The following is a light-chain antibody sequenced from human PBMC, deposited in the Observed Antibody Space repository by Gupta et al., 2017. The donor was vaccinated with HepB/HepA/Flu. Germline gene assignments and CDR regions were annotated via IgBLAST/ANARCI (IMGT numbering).Light chain of an antibody. CDR1: SSDVGGYNY. CDR3: SSYAGTNHYV. CDR2: EVS. V-gene: IGLV2-8*01. Sequence: QSALTQPPSASGSPGQSVTISCTGTSSDVGGYNYVSWYQQHPGKAPRLMISEVSKRPSGVPDRFSGSKSGNTASLTVSGLRTEDEADYYCSSYAGTNHYVFGTGTKVTVL. J-gene: IGLJ1*01.